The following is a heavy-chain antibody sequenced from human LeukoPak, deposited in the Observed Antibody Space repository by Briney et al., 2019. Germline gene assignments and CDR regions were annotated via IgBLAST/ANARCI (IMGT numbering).Heavy chain of an antibody. Sequence: GGSLRLSCAASGFTFSSYGMHWVRQAPGKGLEWVAFIRYDGSNKYYADSVKGRFIISRDNSKNTLYLQMNSLRAEDTAVYYCAKIWYSSSSYYYYYYYMDVWGKGTTVTVSS. CDR2: IRYDGSNK. CDR1: GFTFSSYG. V-gene: IGHV3-30*02. CDR3: AKIWYSSSSYYYYYYYMDV. D-gene: IGHD6-6*01. J-gene: IGHJ6*03.